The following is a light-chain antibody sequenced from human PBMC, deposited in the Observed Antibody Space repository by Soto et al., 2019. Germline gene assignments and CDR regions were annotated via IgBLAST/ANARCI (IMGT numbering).Light chain of an antibody. CDR3: TSYTSSSTQYV. CDR1: SSDVGSYNY. CDR2: DVS. Sequence: QSALTQPASVSGSPGQSITISCTGTSSDVGSYNYVSWYQQHPGKAPKLMIYDVSNRPSGVSNRFSGSKSGNTASLTISGLQAEDEAYYYCTSYTSSSTQYVFGTGTKLTVL. J-gene: IGLJ1*01. V-gene: IGLV2-14*01.